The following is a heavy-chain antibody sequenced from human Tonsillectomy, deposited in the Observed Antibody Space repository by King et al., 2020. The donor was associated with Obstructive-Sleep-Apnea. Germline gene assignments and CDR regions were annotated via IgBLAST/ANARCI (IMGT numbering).Heavy chain of an antibody. D-gene: IGHD6-19*01. J-gene: IGHJ4*02. CDR2: ISSVTSYM. V-gene: IGHV3-21*01. CDR3: ARFSRSSAWTVPLYYFDY. Sequence: VQLVESGGGLVKPGGSLRLSCAASGFTFSTYSVNWVRQAPGKGLEWVSSISSVTSYMDYADSVKGRFTISRDNAKNSLYLQMNSLRAEDTGIYYCARFSRSSAWTVPLYYFDYWGQGTLVTVSS. CDR1: GFTFSTYS.